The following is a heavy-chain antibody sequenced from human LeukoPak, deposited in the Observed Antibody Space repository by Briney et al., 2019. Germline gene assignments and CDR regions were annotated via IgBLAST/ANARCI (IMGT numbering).Heavy chain of an antibody. CDR2: IWYDGSNK. CDR1: GFTFSSYG. Sequence: GGSLRLYCAASGFTFSSYGMHWVRQAPGKGLEWVAVIWYDGSNKYYADSVKGRFTISRDNSKNTLYLQMNSLRAEDTAVYYCARGSPLYYDILTGYPYWGQGTLVTVSS. D-gene: IGHD3-9*01. J-gene: IGHJ4*02. CDR3: ARGSPLYYDILTGYPY. V-gene: IGHV3-33*01.